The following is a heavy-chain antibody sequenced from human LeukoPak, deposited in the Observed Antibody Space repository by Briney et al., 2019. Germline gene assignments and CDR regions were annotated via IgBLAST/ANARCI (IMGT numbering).Heavy chain of an antibody. D-gene: IGHD5-18*01. CDR2: IWYDGSNK. CDR1: GFTFSSYG. Sequence: GGSLRLSCAASGFTFSSYGMHWVRQAPGKGLEWVAVIWYDGSNKYYADSVKGRFTISRDNSKNTLYLQMNSLRAEDTAVYYCARDAGYSYGYLFDYWGQGTLVTVSS. J-gene: IGHJ4*02. V-gene: IGHV3-33*01. CDR3: ARDAGYSYGYLFDY.